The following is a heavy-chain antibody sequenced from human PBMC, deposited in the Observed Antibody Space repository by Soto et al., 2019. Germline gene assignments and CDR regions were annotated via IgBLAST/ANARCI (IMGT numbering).Heavy chain of an antibody. Sequence: GGSLRLSCAASGFTFSSYGMHWVRQAPGKGLEWVAVIWYDGSNKYYADSVKGRFTISRDNSKNTLYLQMNSLRAEDTAVYYCARAGYDFLSEYYYYYMDVWGKGTTVTVSS. D-gene: IGHD3-3*01. CDR3: ARAGYDFLSEYYYYYMDV. CDR1: GFTFSSYG. J-gene: IGHJ6*03. V-gene: IGHV3-33*01. CDR2: IWYDGSNK.